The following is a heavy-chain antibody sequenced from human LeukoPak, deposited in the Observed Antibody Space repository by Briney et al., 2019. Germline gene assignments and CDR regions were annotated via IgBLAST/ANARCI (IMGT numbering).Heavy chain of an antibody. CDR2: IRYDGSNK. CDR1: GFTFSSYG. Sequence: GGSLRLSCAASGFTFSSYGMHWVRQAPGKGLEWVAFIRYDGSNKYYADSVKGRFTISRDNSKNTLYLQMNSLRAEDTAVYYCAGEKVEANREFDYWGQGTLVTVSS. D-gene: IGHD1-26*01. V-gene: IGHV3-30*02. CDR3: AGEKVEANREFDY. J-gene: IGHJ4*02.